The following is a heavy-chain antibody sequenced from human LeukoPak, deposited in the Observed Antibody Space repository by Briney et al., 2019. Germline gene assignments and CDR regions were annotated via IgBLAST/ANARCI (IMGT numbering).Heavy chain of an antibody. V-gene: IGHV1-69*05. CDR3: ARVLSQDYYYYYMDV. CDR1: GGTFSSYA. J-gene: IGHJ6*03. D-gene: IGHD2-15*01. Sequence: ASVKVSCKASGGTFSSYAISWVRQAPGQGLEWMGGIIPIFGTANYAQKFQGRVTITTDESTSTAYMELSSLRSEDTAVYYCARVLSQDYYYYYMDVWGKGTTVTVSS. CDR2: IIPIFGTA.